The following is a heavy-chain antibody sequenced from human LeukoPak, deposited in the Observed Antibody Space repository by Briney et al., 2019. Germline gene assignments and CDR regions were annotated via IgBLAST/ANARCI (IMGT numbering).Heavy chain of an antibody. V-gene: IGHV3-33*06. CDR2: IWYDGSNK. D-gene: IGHD1-7*01. CDR1: GFTFSSYG. Sequence: GGSLRLSCAASGFTFSSYGMHWVRQAPGKGLEWVAVIWYDGSNKYYADSAKGRFTISRDNSKNTLYLQMNSLRAEDTAVYYCAKDGGGNYLHYWGQGTLVTASS. J-gene: IGHJ4*02. CDR3: AKDGGGNYLHY.